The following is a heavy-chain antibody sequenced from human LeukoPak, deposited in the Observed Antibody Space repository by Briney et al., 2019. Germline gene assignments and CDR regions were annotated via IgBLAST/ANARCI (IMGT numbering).Heavy chain of an antibody. CDR2: MSAGGENT. V-gene: IGHV3-23*01. CDR3: TKDAGPTFNWFDP. Sequence: GGSPRLSCRASGFIFSSYGMAWVRPAPGKGLEGVSPMSAGGENTHYADSVNGRFTISRDNSKDILYLEMYSLRVEDTAVYYCTKDAGPTFNWFDPWGQGTRVTVSS. J-gene: IGHJ5*02. CDR1: GFIFSSYG. D-gene: IGHD1-14*01.